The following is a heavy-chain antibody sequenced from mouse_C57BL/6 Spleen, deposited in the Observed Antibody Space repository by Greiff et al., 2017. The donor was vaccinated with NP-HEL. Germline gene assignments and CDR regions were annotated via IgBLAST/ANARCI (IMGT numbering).Heavy chain of an antibody. CDR2: IDPENGDT. CDR1: GFNIKDDY. J-gene: IGHJ3*01. V-gene: IGHV14-4*01. CDR3: TTRGYYWFAY. D-gene: IGHD2-3*01. Sequence: VQLQQSGAELVRPGASVKLSCTASGFNIKDDYMHWVKQRPEQGLEWIGWIDPENGDTEYASKFQGKATITADTSSNTAYLQLSSLTSEDTAVYYCTTRGYYWFAYWGQGTLVTVSA.